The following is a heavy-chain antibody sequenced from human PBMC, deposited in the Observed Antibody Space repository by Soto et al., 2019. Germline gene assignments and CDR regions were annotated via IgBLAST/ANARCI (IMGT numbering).Heavy chain of an antibody. D-gene: IGHD2-2*02. CDR1: GGTFSSYA. Sequence: GASVKVSCKASGGTFSSYAISWVRQAPGQGLEWMGGIIPIFGTANYAQKFQGRVTITADKSTSTAYMELSSLRSEDTAVYDCARLGGYCSSTSCYRDYYYYYGMDVWGQGTTVTVSS. V-gene: IGHV1-69*06. CDR3: ARLGGYCSSTSCYRDYYYYYGMDV. CDR2: IIPIFGTA. J-gene: IGHJ6*02.